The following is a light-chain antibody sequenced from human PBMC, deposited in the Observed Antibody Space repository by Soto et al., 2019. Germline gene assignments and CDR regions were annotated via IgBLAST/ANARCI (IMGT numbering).Light chain of an antibody. CDR2: TNN. CDR3: QSYDISLSAYV. CDR1: SSNIGAGYD. V-gene: IGLV1-40*01. Sequence: QSVLTQPPSVSGAPGQRVTISCSGSSSNIGAGYDVHWFQQLPGTAPKLLIYTNNNRPSGVPDRFSGSKSATSASLAITGLRAEDEADYYCQSYDISLSAYVFGTGTKLTVL. J-gene: IGLJ1*01.